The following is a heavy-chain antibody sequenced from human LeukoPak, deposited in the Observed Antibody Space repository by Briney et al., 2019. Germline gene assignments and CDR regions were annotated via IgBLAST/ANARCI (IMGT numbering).Heavy chain of an antibody. Sequence: PLETLSLTCTVSGGSLSGQYWSWFRQPPGKRLEWIGYVSYTGRTKYNPSLQSRVTISIDTSKSQFSLKLTSVTSADTAVYSCARLLDNDISGDPHTFDVWRQGTTLIVSS. J-gene: IGHJ3*01. V-gene: IGHV4-59*11. CDR2: VSYTGRT. CDR1: GGSLSGQY. D-gene: IGHD3-22*01. CDR3: ARLLDNDISGDPHTFDV.